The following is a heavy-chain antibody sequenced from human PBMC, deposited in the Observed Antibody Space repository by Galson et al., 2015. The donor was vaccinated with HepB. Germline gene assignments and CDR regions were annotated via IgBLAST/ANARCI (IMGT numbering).Heavy chain of an antibody. CDR2: IKQDGSEK. CDR3: ARDPRLGGAGDDY. V-gene: IGHV3-7*01. CDR1: GFTFSSYW. Sequence: SLRLSCAASGFTFSSYWMSWVRQAPGKGLEWVANIKQDGSEKYYVDSVKGRFTISRDNAKNSLYLQMNSLRAEDTAVYYCARDPRLGGAGDDYWGQGTLVTVSS. D-gene: IGHD4-17*01. J-gene: IGHJ4*02.